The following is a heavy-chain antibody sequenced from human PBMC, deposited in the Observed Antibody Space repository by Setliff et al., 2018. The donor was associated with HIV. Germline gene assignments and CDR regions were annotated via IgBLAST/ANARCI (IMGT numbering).Heavy chain of an antibody. V-gene: IGHV3-49*04. CDR3: TRVDIVATGATDI. D-gene: IGHD5-12*01. CDR2: IRSKAYGGTT. CDR1: GFTFGDYA. Sequence: GGSLRLSCTASGFTFGDYAMSWVRQAPGKGLEWVGFIRSKAYGGTTEYAASVKGRFTISRDDSKSIAYLQMNSLKTEDTAVYYCTRVDIVATGATDIWGQGTMVTVSS. J-gene: IGHJ3*02.